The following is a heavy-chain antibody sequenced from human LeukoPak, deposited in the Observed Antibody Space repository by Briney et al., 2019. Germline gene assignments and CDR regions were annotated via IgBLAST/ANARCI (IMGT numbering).Heavy chain of an antibody. Sequence: GGPLNLSCASSGFNHSYSALHGLHQPAGKGVDWVDRIRSKSNSYATAYAASAKGRFTTSRDASKNTAYLQMNSLKTDDTAVYYCTRVGSSGWLGYWGQGTLVTVSS. CDR2: IRSKSNSYAT. CDR1: GFNHSYSA. D-gene: IGHD6-19*01. CDR3: TRVGSSGWLGY. V-gene: IGHV3-73*01. J-gene: IGHJ4*02.